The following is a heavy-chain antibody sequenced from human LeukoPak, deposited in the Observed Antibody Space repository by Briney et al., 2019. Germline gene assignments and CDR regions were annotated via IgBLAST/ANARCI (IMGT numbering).Heavy chain of an antibody. CDR1: ELPSRGFS. V-gene: IGHV3-21*01. CDR2: ISSSSIYI. CDR3: ARAGGWYTAFDI. Sequence: GGSLCPSCAPSELPSRGFSMNWFGPVPGRGLEWFSYISSSSIYIYYADSVKGRFTISRENAKNSLYLQMSSRRAEDTAVYYCARAGGWYTAFDIWGQGTMVTVSS. D-gene: IGHD6-19*01. J-gene: IGHJ3*02.